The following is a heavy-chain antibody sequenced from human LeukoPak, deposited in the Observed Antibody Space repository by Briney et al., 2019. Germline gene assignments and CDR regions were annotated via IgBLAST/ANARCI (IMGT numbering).Heavy chain of an antibody. CDR2: IYYSGST. Sequence: SDTLSLTCAVSGYSISSSNWWGWIRQPPGKGLEWIGYIYYSGSTYYNPSLKSRVTMSVDTSKNQFPLKLSSVTAVDTAVYYCARWNGNYYGSGSNYYFDYWGQGTLVTVSS. V-gene: IGHV4-28*01. CDR3: ARWNGNYYGSGSNYYFDY. J-gene: IGHJ4*02. D-gene: IGHD3-10*01. CDR1: GYSISSSNW.